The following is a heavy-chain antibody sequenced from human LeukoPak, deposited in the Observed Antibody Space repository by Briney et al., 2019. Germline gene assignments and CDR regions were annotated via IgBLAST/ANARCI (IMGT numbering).Heavy chain of an antibody. CDR3: ARDLYGDYALDY. CDR2: ISSSSTI. J-gene: IGHJ4*02. Sequence: GGSLRLSCAASGFTVSSNYMSWVRQAPGKGLEWVSYISSSSTIYYANSVKGRFTISRDNAKNSLYLQMNSLRAEDTAVYYCARDLYGDYALDYWGQGTLVTVSS. D-gene: IGHD4-17*01. V-gene: IGHV3-69-1*01. CDR1: GFTVSSNY.